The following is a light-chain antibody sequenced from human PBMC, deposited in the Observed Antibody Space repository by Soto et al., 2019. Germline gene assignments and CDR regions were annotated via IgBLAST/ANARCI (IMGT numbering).Light chain of an antibody. CDR2: DVS. Sequence: QSVLTQPRSVSESPGQSVTISCTGTNSDVGGYNYVSWYQQHPGKAPKLLVYDVSNRPSGVPDRFSGSKSGNTASLTISGLQAEDEADYYCCSYAGSYSWVFGGGTQLTVL. V-gene: IGLV2-11*01. CDR3: CSYAGSYSWV. J-gene: IGLJ3*02. CDR1: NSDVGGYNY.